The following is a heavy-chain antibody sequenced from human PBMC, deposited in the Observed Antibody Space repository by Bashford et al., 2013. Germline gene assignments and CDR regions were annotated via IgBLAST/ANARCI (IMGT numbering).Heavy chain of an antibody. J-gene: IGHJ4*02. CDR2: IYYSGST. CDR3: ARGGDILTGSPIDY. Sequence: WIRQPPGKGLEWIGSIYYSGSTYYNPSLKSRVTISVDTSKNQFSLKLSSVTAADTAVYYCARGGDILTGSPIDYWGQGTLVTVSS. D-gene: IGHD3-9*01. V-gene: IGHV4-39*01.